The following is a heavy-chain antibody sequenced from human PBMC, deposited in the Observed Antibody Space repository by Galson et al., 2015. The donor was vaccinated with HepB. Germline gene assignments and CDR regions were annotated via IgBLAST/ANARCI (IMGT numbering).Heavy chain of an antibody. CDR3: ARDQVDYLWDHYRRGFFDY. D-gene: IGHD3-16*01. J-gene: IGHJ4*02. Sequence: SVKVSCKASGYTFNTYHMHWVRQAPGQGLEWMGIINPSDGSTNYAQKFQGRVTMTRDTSTSTVYMELTSLRSEDTAVYYCARDQVDYLWDHYRRGFFDYWGQGTLVTVSS. CDR1: GYTFNTYH. CDR2: INPSDGST. V-gene: IGHV1-46*02.